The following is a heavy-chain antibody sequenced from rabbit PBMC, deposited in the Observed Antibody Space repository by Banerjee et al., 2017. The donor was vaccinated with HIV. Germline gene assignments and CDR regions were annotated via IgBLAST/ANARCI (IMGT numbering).Heavy chain of an antibody. CDR1: GSDISSNA. D-gene: IGHD4-1*01. Sequence: QEQLVESGGGLVQPEGSLTLTCKASGSDISSNAMCWVRQAPGKGLELIACIYSSNGDTVYATWAKGRFTISKASWTTVTLQMTSLTAADTASYFCARDLAGVIGWNFSLWGPGTLVTVS. CDR2: IYSSNGDT. CDR3: ARDLAGVIGWNFSL. V-gene: IGHV1S45*01. J-gene: IGHJ4*01.